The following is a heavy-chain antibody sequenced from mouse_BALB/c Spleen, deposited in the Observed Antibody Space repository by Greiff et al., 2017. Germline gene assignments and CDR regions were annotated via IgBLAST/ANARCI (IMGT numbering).Heavy chain of an antibody. Sequence: VQLQQSGPGLVAPSQTLSITCTVSGFSLTSYGVHWVRQPPGKGLEWLGVIWAGGSTNYNSALMSRLSISKDTSKSQVFLKMNSLQTDDTAMYYCARVPRTGYYYAMDDWGQGTSVTVSS. J-gene: IGHJ4*01. CDR1: GFSLTSYG. CDR3: ARVPRTGYYYAMDD. V-gene: IGHV2-9*02. CDR2: IWAGGST.